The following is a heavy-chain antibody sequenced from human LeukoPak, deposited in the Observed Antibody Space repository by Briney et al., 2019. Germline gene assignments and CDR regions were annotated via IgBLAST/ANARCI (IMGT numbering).Heavy chain of an antibody. Sequence: ASVKVSCKASGYTFTGYYMHWVRQAPGQGLEWMGRINPNSGGTNYAQKFQGRVTMTRDTSISTAYMELSRLRSDDTAVYYCARDALGYCSSTSCYTANYWGQGTLVTVSS. D-gene: IGHD2-2*02. CDR3: ARDALGYCSSTSCYTANY. J-gene: IGHJ4*02. CDR2: INPNSGGT. V-gene: IGHV1-2*06. CDR1: GYTFTGYY.